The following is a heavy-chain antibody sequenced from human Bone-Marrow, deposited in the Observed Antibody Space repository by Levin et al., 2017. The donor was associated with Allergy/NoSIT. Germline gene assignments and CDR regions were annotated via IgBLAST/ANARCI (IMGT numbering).Heavy chain of an antibody. V-gene: IGHV3-30-3*01. CDR2: ISYDGSNK. Sequence: GESLKISCAASGFTFSSYAMHWVRQAPGKGLEWVAVISYDGSNKYYADSVKGRFTISRDNSKNTLYLQMNSLRAEDTAVYYCARDQGDILTFDYWGQGTLVTVSS. J-gene: IGHJ4*02. D-gene: IGHD3-9*01. CDR3: ARDQGDILTFDY. CDR1: GFTFSSYA.